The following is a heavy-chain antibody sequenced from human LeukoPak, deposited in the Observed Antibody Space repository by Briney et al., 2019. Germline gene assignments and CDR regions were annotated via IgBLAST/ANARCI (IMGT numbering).Heavy chain of an antibody. CDR3: AKANWVSNADAVS. D-gene: IGHD1-1*01. CDR2: MKGGGADT. V-gene: IGHV3-23*01. Sequence: PGGSLRLSCAASGFIFSSYAMSWVRQAPVRGLEWVASMKGGGADTFYADFVKGRFTLSRDDSRNTVYLQLNSLRVEDTAVYYCAKANWVSNADAVSWGQGTLVTVSS. J-gene: IGHJ5*02. CDR1: GFIFSSYA.